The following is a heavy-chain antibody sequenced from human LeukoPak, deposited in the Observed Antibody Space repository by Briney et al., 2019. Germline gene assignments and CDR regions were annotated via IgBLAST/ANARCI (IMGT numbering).Heavy chain of an antibody. CDR1: GYTFTSNY. D-gene: IGHD5-24*01. Sequence: ASVKVSCKAFGYTFTSNYMHWVRQAPGQGPEWMGVISPSGGSTTYAQKFQGRVTITADKSTSTAYMELSSLRSEDTAVYYCARSLPRDTISSWYFDLWGRGTLVTVSS. CDR3: ARSLPRDTISSWYFDL. V-gene: IGHV1-46*01. J-gene: IGHJ2*01. CDR2: ISPSGGST.